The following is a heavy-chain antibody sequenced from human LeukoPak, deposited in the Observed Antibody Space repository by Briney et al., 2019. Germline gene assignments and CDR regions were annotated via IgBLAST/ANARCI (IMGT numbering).Heavy chain of an antibody. CDR2: VYHTGST. Sequence: SETLSLTCTVSGGSISSYYWTWIRQPPVKGLEWIGYVYHTGSTNYNPSLKSRVTISVDTSKNQFSLKLKSVTAADTAVYYCARVIAAAGFDYWGQGTLVTVSS. V-gene: IGHV4-59*08. CDR1: GGSISSYY. CDR3: ARVIAAAGFDY. J-gene: IGHJ4*02. D-gene: IGHD6-13*01.